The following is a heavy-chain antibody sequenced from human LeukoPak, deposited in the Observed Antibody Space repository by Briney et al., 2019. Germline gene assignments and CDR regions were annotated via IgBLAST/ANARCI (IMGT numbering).Heavy chain of an antibody. CDR3: AKAADYYDSSAYYIIDYFDY. D-gene: IGHD3-22*01. J-gene: IGHJ4*02. V-gene: IGHV3-23*01. CDR1: GFTFSSYA. Sequence: TGGSLRLSCAASGFTFSSYAMSWVRQAPGKGLEWVSAISGNGGTTYYADSVKGRFTISRDNSKNTLYLQMNSLRAEDTAVYYCAKAADYYDSSAYYIIDYFDYWGQGTLVTVSS. CDR2: ISGNGGTT.